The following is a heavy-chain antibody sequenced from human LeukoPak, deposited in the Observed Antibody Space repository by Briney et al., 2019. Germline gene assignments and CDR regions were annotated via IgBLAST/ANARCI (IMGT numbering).Heavy chain of an antibody. CDR3: ARGLRLDYLYYFDY. D-gene: IGHD3-10*01. Sequence: PSETLSLTCTVSGDSINAYYWGWIRQPPGKGLEWIGYIYFSGTTKYNPSLESRVTISVDTSKNQFSLKVSSVTAADTAVYYCARGLRLDYLYYFDYWGQGTLVTVSS. CDR2: IYFSGTT. CDR1: GDSINAYY. V-gene: IGHV4-59*12. J-gene: IGHJ4*02.